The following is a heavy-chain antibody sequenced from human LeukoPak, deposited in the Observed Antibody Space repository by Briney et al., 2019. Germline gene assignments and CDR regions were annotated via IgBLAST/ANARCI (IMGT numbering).Heavy chain of an antibody. D-gene: IGHD3-9*01. J-gene: IGHJ4*02. Sequence: GGSLRLSCAASGFTFSSYGMRWVRQAPGKGLEWVAVIWYDGSNKYYADSVKGRFTISRDNSKNTLYLQMNSLRAEDTAVYYCARDQVGVAILTGFDYWGQGTLVTVSS. CDR1: GFTFSSYG. V-gene: IGHV3-33*01. CDR3: ARDQVGVAILTGFDY. CDR2: IWYDGSNK.